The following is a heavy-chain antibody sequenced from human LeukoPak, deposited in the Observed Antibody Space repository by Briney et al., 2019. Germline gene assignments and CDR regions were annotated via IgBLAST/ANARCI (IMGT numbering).Heavy chain of an antibody. D-gene: IGHD6-19*01. CDR1: GFTFSSYG. J-gene: IGHJ5*02. V-gene: IGHV3-30*02. CDR3: ARDRQWLLFDWFDP. Sequence: GGSLRLSCAASGFTFSSYGMHWVRQAPGKGLEWVAFIRYDGSNKYYADSVKGRFTISRDNSKNTLYLQMNRLRAEDTAVYYCARDRQWLLFDWFDPWGQGTLVTVSS. CDR2: IRYDGSNK.